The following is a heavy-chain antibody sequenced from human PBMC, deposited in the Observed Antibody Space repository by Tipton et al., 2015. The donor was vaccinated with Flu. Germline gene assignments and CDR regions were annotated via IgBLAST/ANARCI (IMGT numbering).Heavy chain of an antibody. D-gene: IGHD2-2*01. CDR2: IKQDGSET. V-gene: IGHV3-7*01. CDR1: GFTFTTYW. J-gene: IGHJ4*02. CDR3: ARGRYCSSTSCRYFDY. Sequence: SLRLSCAASGFTFTTYWMNWVRQAPGKGLEWVASIKQDGSETYSVDSVKGRFTISRDSAKNSLYLQMNSLRVEDTAVYYCARGRYCSSTSCRYFDYWGPGNPGHRLL.